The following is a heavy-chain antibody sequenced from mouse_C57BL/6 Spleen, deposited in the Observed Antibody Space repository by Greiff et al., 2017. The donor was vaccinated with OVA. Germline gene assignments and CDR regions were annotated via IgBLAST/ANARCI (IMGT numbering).Heavy chain of an antibody. CDR2: IDPSDSET. D-gene: IGHD1-1*01. Sequence: QVQLQQPGAELVRPGSSVKLSCKASGYTFTSYWMHWVKQRPIQGLEWIGNIDPSDSETHYTQKFKDKATLTVDKSSSTAYMQLSSLTSEDAAVYYCASTTVGYFDYWGQGTTLTVSS. V-gene: IGHV1-52*01. CDR1: GYTFTSYW. J-gene: IGHJ2*01. CDR3: ASTTVGYFDY.